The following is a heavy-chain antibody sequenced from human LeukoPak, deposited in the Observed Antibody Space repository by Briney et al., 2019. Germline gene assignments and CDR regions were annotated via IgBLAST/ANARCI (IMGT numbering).Heavy chain of an antibody. Sequence: KSSETLSLTCAVYGGSFSGYYWSWIRQPPGKGLEWIGEIYHSGSTNYNPSLKSRVTIPVDKSKNQFSLKLSSVTAADTAVYYCARVGSYGYLYYFDYWGQGTLVTVSS. D-gene: IGHD5-18*01. CDR3: ARVGSYGYLYYFDY. CDR2: IYHSGST. V-gene: IGHV4-34*01. J-gene: IGHJ4*02. CDR1: GGSFSGYY.